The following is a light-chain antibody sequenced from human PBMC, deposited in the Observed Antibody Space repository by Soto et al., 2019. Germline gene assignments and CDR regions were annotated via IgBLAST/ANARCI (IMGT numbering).Light chain of an antibody. CDR1: QGISTY. V-gene: IGKV1-27*01. J-gene: IGKJ4*01. Sequence: DIQMTQAPSSLSASVGDRVTITCRARQGISTYLAWYQQKPGKVPKLLISAAYTLQSGVPPRFSGSGSGTDFTLTISSLQPEDVATYYCQTYDNAPLTFGGGTKVEIK. CDR2: AAY. CDR3: QTYDNAPLT.